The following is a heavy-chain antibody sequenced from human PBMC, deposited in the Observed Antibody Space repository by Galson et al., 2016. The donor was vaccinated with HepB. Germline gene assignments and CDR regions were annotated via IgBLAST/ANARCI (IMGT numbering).Heavy chain of an antibody. CDR1: GFIFRSYA. Sequence: SLRLSCADSGFIFRSYAMNWVRQAPGKGLEWLAVISNDGSNKYYADSVKGRFTISRDNSKNTLYLQMNSLRAEDTAVYYCASLIASPWNDYYYYGMDVWGKGTTVTVSS. CDR2: ISNDGSNK. CDR3: ASLIASPWNDYYYYGMDV. J-gene: IGHJ6*04. D-gene: IGHD1-1*01. V-gene: IGHV3-30-3*01.